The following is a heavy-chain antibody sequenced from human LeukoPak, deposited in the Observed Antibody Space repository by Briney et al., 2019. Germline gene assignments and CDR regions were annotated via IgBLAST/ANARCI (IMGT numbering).Heavy chain of an antibody. D-gene: IGHD5-24*01. Sequence: NPSETLSLTCTVSGGSISSYYWSWIRQPPGKGLEWIGYIYYSGSTNYNPSLKSRVTISVDTSKNQFSLKLSSVTAADTAVYYCARDVMATINSYAFDIWGQGTMVTVSS. V-gene: IGHV4-59*01. J-gene: IGHJ3*02. CDR1: GGSISSYY. CDR2: IYYSGST. CDR3: ARDVMATINSYAFDI.